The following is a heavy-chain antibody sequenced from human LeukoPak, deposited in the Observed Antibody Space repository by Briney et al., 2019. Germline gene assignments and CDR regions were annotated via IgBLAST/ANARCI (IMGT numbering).Heavy chain of an antibody. CDR2: MNPNSANT. J-gene: IGHJ4*02. D-gene: IGHD3-22*01. CDR1: GGTFSSYA. CDR3: ATGGSMIVVIDY. V-gene: IGHV1-8*02. Sequence: GASVKVSCKASGGTFSSYAISWVRQAPGQGLEWMGWMNPNSANTGYPQKFQGRVTITADTSTDTAYMKLSSLRSEDTAVYYCATGGSMIVVIDYWGQGTLVTVSS.